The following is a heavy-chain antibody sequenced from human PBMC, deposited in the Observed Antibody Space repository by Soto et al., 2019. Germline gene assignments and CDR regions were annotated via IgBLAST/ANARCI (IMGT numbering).Heavy chain of an antibody. V-gene: IGHV1-8*01. J-gene: IGHJ3*02. D-gene: IGHD3-22*01. CDR2: LNPNTGNS. Sequence: GASVKVSCKASGYTFTSYDIYWVRQATGQGLEWMGWLNPNTGNSGYAQKFQGRVTMTTDTSTSTAYMELRSLRSDDTAVYYCASDSSGYYDDAFDIWGQGTMVTVS. CDR1: GYTFTSYD. CDR3: ASDSSGYYDDAFDI.